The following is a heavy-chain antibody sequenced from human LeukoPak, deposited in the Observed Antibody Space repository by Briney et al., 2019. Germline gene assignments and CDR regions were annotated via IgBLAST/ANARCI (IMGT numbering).Heavy chain of an antibody. CDR1: GGSMSSYY. CDR2: FHYSGST. J-gene: IGHJ4*02. V-gene: IGHV4-59*01. D-gene: IGHD6-13*01. Sequence: SETLSLTCTVAGGSMSSYYWNWIRQPPGKGLEWIGYFHYSGSTNYNPSLKSRVTISVDTSKNQFSLKLSSVTAADTAMYYCARGGGGSWYGTVDYWGQGTLVTVSS. CDR3: ARGGGGSWYGTVDY.